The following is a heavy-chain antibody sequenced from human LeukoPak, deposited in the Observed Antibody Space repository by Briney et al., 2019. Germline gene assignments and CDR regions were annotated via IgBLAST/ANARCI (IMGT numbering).Heavy chain of an antibody. Sequence: GGSLRLSCAASRFTFSSYAMSWVRQAPGKGLEWVSATSGSGGSTYYADSVKGRLTISRDNSKNTLYLQMNSLRAEDTAVYYCARKNLYNWFGPWGQRTLVTVSS. CDR3: ARKNLYNWFGP. V-gene: IGHV3-23*01. D-gene: IGHD3-3*01. CDR2: TSGSGGST. J-gene: IGHJ5*02. CDR1: RFTFSSYA.